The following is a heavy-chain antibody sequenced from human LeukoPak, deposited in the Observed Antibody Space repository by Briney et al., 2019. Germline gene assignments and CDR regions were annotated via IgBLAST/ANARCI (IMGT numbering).Heavy chain of an antibody. J-gene: IGHJ6*03. V-gene: IGHV1-69*06. CDR1: GGTFSSYA. CDR2: IIPIFGTA. D-gene: IGHD3-3*01. CDR3: ARLGDFWSGYDYQYYYYYMDV. Sequence: GASVKVSCKASGGTFSSYAISWVRQAPGQGLEWMGGIIPIFGTANYAQKFQGRVTITADKSTSTAYMELSSLRSEDTAVYYCARLGDFWSGYDYQYYYYYMDVWGKGTTVTVSS.